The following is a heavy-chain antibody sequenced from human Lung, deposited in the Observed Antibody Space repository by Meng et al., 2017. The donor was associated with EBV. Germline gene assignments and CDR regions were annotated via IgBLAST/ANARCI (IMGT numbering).Heavy chain of an antibody. V-gene: IGHV4-31*03. CDR3: ARNYYFDY. J-gene: IGHJ4*02. CDR2: IYYSGST. CDR1: GGYISSGGHY. Sequence: QVQLQESGPVLVKPSQTLSLTCTVSGGYISSGGHYWSWIRQHPEKGLEWIGYIYYSGSTYYKPSLKSRLTISVDTSKNQLSLRLSSVTAADTAVYYCARNYYFDYWGQGTLVTVSS.